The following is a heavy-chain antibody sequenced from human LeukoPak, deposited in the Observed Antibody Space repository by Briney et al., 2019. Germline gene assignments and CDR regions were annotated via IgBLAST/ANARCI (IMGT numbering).Heavy chain of an antibody. J-gene: IGHJ4*02. CDR2: IKQDGSEK. V-gene: IGHV3-7*01. D-gene: IGHD3-22*01. CDR1: GFTFSSYW. Sequence: GGSLRLSCAASGFTFSSYWMSWVRQAPGKGLEWVANIKQDGSEKYYVDSVKGRFTISRDNAKNSLYLQMNSLRAEDTAVYYCARLRITMIVGYFDYWGQGTLVTVSS. CDR3: ARLRITMIVGYFDY.